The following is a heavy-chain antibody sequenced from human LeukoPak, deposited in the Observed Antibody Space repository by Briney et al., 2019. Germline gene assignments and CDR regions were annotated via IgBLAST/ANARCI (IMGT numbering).Heavy chain of an antibody. CDR1: GGSISSYY. CDR2: IYTSGST. D-gene: IGHD3-3*01. V-gene: IGHV4-4*07. CDR3: ARVRSEPDGVYYFDY. Sequence: SETLSLTCTASGGSISSYYWSWIRQPAGKGLEWIGRIYTSGSTNYNPSLKSRVTMSVDTSKNRFSLKLSSVTAADTAVYYCARVRSEPDGVYYFDYWGQGTLVTVSS. J-gene: IGHJ4*02.